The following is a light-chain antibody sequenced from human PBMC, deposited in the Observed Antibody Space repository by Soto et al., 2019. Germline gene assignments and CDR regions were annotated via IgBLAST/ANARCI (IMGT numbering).Light chain of an antibody. J-gene: IGLJ1*01. V-gene: IGLV2-14*01. CDR1: TSDVDTSNS. Sequence: QSALSQPASVSGSPGQSITISCTGITSDVDTSNSVSWYQQYPGKAPKLMIYDVSRRPSGVSNRFSGSKSGNTASLTISGLQAEDEADYYCTSYASSSTYVFGTGTKLTVL. CDR3: TSYASSSTYV. CDR2: DVS.